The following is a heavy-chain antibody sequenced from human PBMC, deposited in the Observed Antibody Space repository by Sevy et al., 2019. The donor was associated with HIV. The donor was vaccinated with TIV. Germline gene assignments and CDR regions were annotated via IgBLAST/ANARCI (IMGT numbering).Heavy chain of an antibody. CDR2: IKSKPEGETT. D-gene: IGHD2-15*01. V-gene: IGHV3-15*07. CDR1: GLTFSDAW. CDR3: TTELGYCSGGSCSDFDF. Sequence: GGSLRLSCAASGLTFSDAWMNWVRQAPGKGLEWVGRIKSKPEGETTDYAAPVKGRFTISRDDSKNSLYLQMNSLKTEDTGVYYCTTELGYCSGGSCSDFDFWGQGTLVTVSS. J-gene: IGHJ4*02.